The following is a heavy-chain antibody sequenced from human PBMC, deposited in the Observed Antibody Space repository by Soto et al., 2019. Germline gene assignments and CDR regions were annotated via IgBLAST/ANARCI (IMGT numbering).Heavy chain of an antibody. D-gene: IGHD3-3*01. V-gene: IGHV4-4*07. CDR3: ARGQRFSYWFDY. Sequence: SETLSLTCSVSGGTISGYYWTWIRQPAGKGLEWIGRIYSSGNTKYNPSLQSRVTMSLDTSNNQFSLRLTSVTAADTAVYYCARGQRFSYWFDYWGQGTLVTVSS. J-gene: IGHJ5*01. CDR2: IYSSGNT. CDR1: GGTISGYY.